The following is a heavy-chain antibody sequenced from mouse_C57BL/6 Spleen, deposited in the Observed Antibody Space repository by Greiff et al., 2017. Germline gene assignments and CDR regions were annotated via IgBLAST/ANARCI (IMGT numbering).Heavy chain of an antibody. D-gene: IGHD2-1*01. J-gene: IGHJ4*01. CDR3: ARRVGKGNAMDY. Sequence: EVKLLESGGGLVQPGGSLKLSCAASGFTFSDYGMAWVRQAPRKGPEWVAFISNLAYSINYADTVTGRFTLSRENATNTLYLEMSSLRSEDTAMYYCARRVGKGNAMDYWGQGTSVTVSS. CDR1: GFTFSDYG. V-gene: IGHV5-15*01. CDR2: ISNLAYSI.